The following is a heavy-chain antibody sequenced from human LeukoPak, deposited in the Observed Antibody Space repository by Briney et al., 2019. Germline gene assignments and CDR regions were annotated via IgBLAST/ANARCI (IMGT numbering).Heavy chain of an antibody. CDR2: IYTSGST. V-gene: IGHV4-61*02. CDR1: GGSISSGSYY. J-gene: IGHJ3*02. D-gene: IGHD5-18*01. Sequence: PSQTLSLTCTVSGGSISSGSYYWSWIRQPAGKGLEWIGRIYTSGSTNYNPSLKRRVTISVDTSKNPLSLKLSSVTAADTAVYYCARDRYSYGLGDAFDIWGQGTIVTVSS. CDR3: ARDRYSYGLGDAFDI.